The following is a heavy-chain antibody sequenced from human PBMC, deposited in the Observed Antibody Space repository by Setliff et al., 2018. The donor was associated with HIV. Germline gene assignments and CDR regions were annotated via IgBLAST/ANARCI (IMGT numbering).Heavy chain of an antibody. CDR1: GDSISSGGFY. J-gene: IGHJ3*02. CDR2: IHYSGRT. Sequence: PSETLSLTCTVSGDSISSGGFYCNWFRQYPEKGLEWIGWIHYSGRTNFNPSLRSRATISFDTSKNQFSLNLTSVTAADTAVYYCARVLGVRRDYYDSSAPLRAAFDIWGQGTMVTVSS. CDR3: ARVLGVRRDYYDSSAPLRAAFDI. D-gene: IGHD3-22*01. V-gene: IGHV4-31*03.